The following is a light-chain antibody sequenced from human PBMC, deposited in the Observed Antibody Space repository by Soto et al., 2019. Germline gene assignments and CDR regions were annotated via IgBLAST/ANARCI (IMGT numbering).Light chain of an antibody. CDR3: PQSYISTRT. J-gene: IGKJ1*01. CDR1: QSISSW. Sequence: DTQTALLHTPLSTSVAEEVAITCRASQSISSWLDWYQQKPGKAPKLLIYAASSLQSGVPSRLSGSGFGTDLTITISSVKNEDFLTYECPQSYISTRTFGQGTKGDIK. CDR2: AAS. V-gene: IGKV1-39*01.